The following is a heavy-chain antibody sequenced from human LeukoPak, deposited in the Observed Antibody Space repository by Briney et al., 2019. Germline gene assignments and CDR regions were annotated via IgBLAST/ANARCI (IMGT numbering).Heavy chain of an antibody. V-gene: IGHV4-61*02. Sequence: NPSETLSLTCTVSGGAINSGSHYWSWIRQSAGKGLEWIGRIYTSGTTNSNPSLKSRVTISVDTSKNQSSLKLSSVTAADTAVYYCAREYYDSNKAPALDIWGQGTMVTVSS. J-gene: IGHJ3*02. CDR2: IYTSGTT. CDR1: GGAINSGSHY. CDR3: AREYYDSNKAPALDI. D-gene: IGHD3-22*01.